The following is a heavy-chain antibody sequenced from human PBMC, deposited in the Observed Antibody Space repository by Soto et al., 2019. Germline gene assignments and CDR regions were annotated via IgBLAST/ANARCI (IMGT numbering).Heavy chain of an antibody. CDR2: IKPNSGGT. V-gene: IGHV1-2*04. Sequence: GASVKVSCKASGYTFTGYYMHWVRQAPGQGRERMGWIKPNSGGTNYAQKFQGWVTMTRDTSISTAYMELSRLRSDATAVYYCARGAYCSTTSCFLFYYYGMDVCGQGTTVTVS. J-gene: IGHJ6*02. D-gene: IGHD2-2*01. CDR3: ARGAYCSTTSCFLFYYYGMDV. CDR1: GYTFTGYY.